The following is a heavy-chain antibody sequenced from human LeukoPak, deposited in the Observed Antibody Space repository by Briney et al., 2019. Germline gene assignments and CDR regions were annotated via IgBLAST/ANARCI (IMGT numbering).Heavy chain of an antibody. CDR1: GGSISSGGYS. CDR2: IYHSGST. D-gene: IGHD3-22*01. J-gene: IGHJ4*02. CDR3: ARRGYYDSSGYFDY. V-gene: IGHV4-30-2*01. Sequence: SETLSLTCAVSGGSISSGGYSWSWIRQPPGKGLEWIGYIYHSGSTYYNPSLKSRVTISVDRSKNQFSLKLSSVTAADTAVYYCARRGYYDSSGYFDYWGQGTLVTVSS.